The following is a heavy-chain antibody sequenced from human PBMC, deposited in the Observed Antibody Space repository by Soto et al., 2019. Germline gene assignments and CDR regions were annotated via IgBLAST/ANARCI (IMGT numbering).Heavy chain of an antibody. D-gene: IGHD6-13*01. CDR3: ARAQTAIAAAGTAGMDG. J-gene: IGHJ6*02. Sequence: GGSLRLSCAASGFTFSSYDMHWVRQATGKGLEWVSAIGTAGDTYYPGSVKGRFTISRENAKNSLYLQMNSLRAEDTAVYYCARAQTAIAAAGTAGMDGWGQGTTVPVSS. CDR2: IGTAGDT. CDR1: GFTFSSYD. V-gene: IGHV3-13*01.